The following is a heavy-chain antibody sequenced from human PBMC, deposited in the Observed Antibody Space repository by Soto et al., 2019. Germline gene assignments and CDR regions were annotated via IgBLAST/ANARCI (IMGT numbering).Heavy chain of an antibody. J-gene: IGHJ4*02. D-gene: IGHD1-1*01. CDR3: ARSGDNFNVLDY. CDR1: GFTFSDYY. Sequence: GGSLRLSCAASGFTFSDYYMSWVRQAPGRGLEWISYSSNSGTFARYATSVKGRFSISRDNSNNSLYLEMNSLRVEDTAVYYCARSGDNFNVLDYWGQGAPVTVSS. CDR2: SSNSGTFA. V-gene: IGHV3-11*06.